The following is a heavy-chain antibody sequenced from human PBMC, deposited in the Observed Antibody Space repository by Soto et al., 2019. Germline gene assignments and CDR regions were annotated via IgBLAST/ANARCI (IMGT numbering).Heavy chain of an antibody. V-gene: IGHV3-48*01. CDR1: GFTLSSYS. D-gene: IGHD3-10*01. J-gene: IGHJ4*02. CDR2: ISSSSSTI. Sequence: EVQLVESGGGLVQPGGSLRLSCAASGFTLSSYSMNWVRQAPGKGLEWVSYISSSSSTIYYADSVKGRFTISRDNAKNSLYLQMSSLRAEDTAVYYCARDTYGSGSYYNVFDYWGQGTLVTVSS. CDR3: ARDTYGSGSYYNVFDY.